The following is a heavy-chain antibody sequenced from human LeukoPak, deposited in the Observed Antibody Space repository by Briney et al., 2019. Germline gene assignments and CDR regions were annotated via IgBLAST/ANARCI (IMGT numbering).Heavy chain of an antibody. CDR3: SRSITGSGWKYYFDF. Sequence: GGSLRLSCAASGFTFSSYSMNWVRQAPGKGLEWVGFIRSKALGATAEYAASVKGRFTVSRDDSEGIAYLQMNSLKTEDTAVYYCSRSITGSGWKYYFDFWGQGTLVTVSS. CDR2: IRSKALGATA. D-gene: IGHD6-19*01. J-gene: IGHJ4*02. CDR1: GFTFSSYS. V-gene: IGHV3-49*04.